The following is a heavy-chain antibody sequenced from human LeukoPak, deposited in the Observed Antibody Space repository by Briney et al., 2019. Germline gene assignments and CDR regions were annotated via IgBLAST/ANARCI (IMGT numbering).Heavy chain of an antibody. V-gene: IGHV4-59*11. CDR1: GGSISSHY. Sequence: SETLSLTCTVSGGSISSHYWNWIRQPPGKGLEWIGYIYYSGSTNYNPSLKSRVTISVDTSKNQFSLKLSSVTATDTAVYYCARVLPGYYDSSGLDYWGQGTLVTVSS. D-gene: IGHD3-22*01. J-gene: IGHJ4*02. CDR2: IYYSGST. CDR3: ARVLPGYYDSSGLDY.